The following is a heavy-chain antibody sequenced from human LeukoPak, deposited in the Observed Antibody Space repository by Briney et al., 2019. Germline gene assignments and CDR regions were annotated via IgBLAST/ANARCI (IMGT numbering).Heavy chain of an antibody. CDR2: IKRKSDGGTA. CDR3: TTVTDGGLDY. J-gene: IGHJ4*02. V-gene: IGHV3-15*01. Sequence: PGGSLRLSCAASGFTFSSAWMSWVRQAPGKGLEWVGRIKRKSDGGTADHAAPVKGRFTISRDDSKNTLYLQMNSLKTEDTAVYYCTTVTDGGLDYWGQGTLVTVSS. CDR1: GFTFSSAW.